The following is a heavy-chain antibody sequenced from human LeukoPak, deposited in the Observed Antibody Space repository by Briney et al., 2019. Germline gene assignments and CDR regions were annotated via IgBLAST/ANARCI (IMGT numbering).Heavy chain of an antibody. CDR1: GFTFSDAW. V-gene: IGHV3-15*04. CDR2: IESKTDGGTT. J-gene: IGHJ4*02. Sequence: GGSLRLSCAASGFTFSDAWMSWVRQTPGKGLEWVGRIESKTDGGTTDYGAPVKGRFTIPRDDSTNTLYLQMNSLKSEDTAVYYCTTYGSGRKFDYWGQGILVTVSS. CDR3: TTYGSGRKFDY. D-gene: IGHD3-10*01.